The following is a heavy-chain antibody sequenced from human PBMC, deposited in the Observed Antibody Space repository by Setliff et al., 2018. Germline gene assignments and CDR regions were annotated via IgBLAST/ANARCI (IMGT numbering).Heavy chain of an antibody. CDR3: ARALYGYSYGYDF. CDR2: ISITSRHYT. V-gene: IGHV3-11*06. Sequence: GGSLRLSCAASGFTFDDYGMSWIRQAPGKGLEHVSFISITSRHYTNYADSVKGRFTISRDNAKTSLYLQMNGLRAEDTGVYYCARALYGYSYGYDFWGQGTPVTVSS. J-gene: IGHJ4*02. CDR1: GFTFDDYG. D-gene: IGHD5-18*01.